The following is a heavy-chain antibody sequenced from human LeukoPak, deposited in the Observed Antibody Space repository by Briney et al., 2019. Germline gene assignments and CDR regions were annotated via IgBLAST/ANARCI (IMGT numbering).Heavy chain of an antibody. D-gene: IGHD3-10*01. CDR1: GYTFTSNY. Sequence: ASVKVSCKASGYTFTSNYIHWVRQAPGQGLEWMGMIYPRDGSTSYAQKFQGRVTMTRDTSTSTVYMELSSLRSEDTAVYYCARESMVRGVIITTLFDYWGQGTLVTVSS. CDR2: IYPRDGST. V-gene: IGHV1-46*01. J-gene: IGHJ4*02. CDR3: ARESMVRGVIITTLFDY.